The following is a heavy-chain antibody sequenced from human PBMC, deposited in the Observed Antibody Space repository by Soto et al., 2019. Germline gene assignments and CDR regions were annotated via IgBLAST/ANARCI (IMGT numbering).Heavy chain of an antibody. Sequence: GGSLRLSCAASGFTVSSKYMSWVRQAPGKGLEWVSLIQSGGPTYYADSVKGRFTISRDTSENTVHLQMDSLRAEDTAIYYCARDDVLCDGGLCSGVPLDAWGKGTTVTVSS. J-gene: IGHJ6*04. CDR2: IQSGGPT. D-gene: IGHD2-15*01. CDR3: ARDDVLCDGGLCSGVPLDA. V-gene: IGHV3-66*01. CDR1: GFTVSSKY.